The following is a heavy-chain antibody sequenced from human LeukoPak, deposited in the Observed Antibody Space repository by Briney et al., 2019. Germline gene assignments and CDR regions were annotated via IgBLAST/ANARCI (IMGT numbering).Heavy chain of an antibody. CDR2: ISSNGGST. Sequence: GGSLRLSCAASGLTFSSYAMHWVRQAPGKGLEYVSAISSNGGSTYYANSVKGRFTISRDNSKNTLYLQMGSLRAEDMAVYYCAKKDSSYQVDYWGQGTLVTVSS. CDR1: GLTFSSYA. J-gene: IGHJ4*02. V-gene: IGHV3-64*01. D-gene: IGHD6-13*01. CDR3: AKKDSSYQVDY.